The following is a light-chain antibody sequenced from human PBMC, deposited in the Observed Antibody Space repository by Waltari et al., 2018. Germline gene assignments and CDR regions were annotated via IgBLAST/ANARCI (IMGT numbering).Light chain of an antibody. V-gene: IGKV3-15*01. J-gene: IGKJ2*03. CDR3: QQRSNWPQYS. CDR1: QSVSSS. Sequence: IVITQSPATLALSPGERATLSLRARQSVSSSLAWYQQKPGQAPRLLIYGASSRATGIPDRFSGSGSGTDFTLTISSLEPEDVAVYYCQQRSNWPQYSFGQGTKVEIK. CDR2: GAS.